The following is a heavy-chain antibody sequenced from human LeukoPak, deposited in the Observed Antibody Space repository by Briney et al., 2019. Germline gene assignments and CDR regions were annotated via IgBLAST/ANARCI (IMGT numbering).Heavy chain of an antibody. J-gene: IGHJ5*02. CDR1: GFTFSSYA. CDR2: ISGSGGST. Sequence: PGGSLRLSRAASGFTFSSYAMSWVRQAPGKGLEWVSAISGSGGSTYYADSVKGRFTISRDNSKNTLYLQMNSLRAEDTAVYYCAKDLITMVRGVIFNWFDPWGQGTLVTVSS. V-gene: IGHV3-23*01. D-gene: IGHD3-10*01. CDR3: AKDLITMVRGVIFNWFDP.